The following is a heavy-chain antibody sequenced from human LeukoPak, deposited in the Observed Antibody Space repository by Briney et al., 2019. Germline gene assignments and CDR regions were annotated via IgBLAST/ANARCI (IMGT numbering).Heavy chain of an antibody. CDR3: VRDWRHDDSTGYYYVGFDS. D-gene: IGHD3-22*01. Sequence: GGSLRLSCAASGFTFSADYMNWVRQAPGKGLEGVSVIYSSGHTYYADSVKGRFTISRDNSKNTLYLQMNSLRADDTAVYYCVRDWRHDDSTGYYYVGFDSWGQGTLVTVSS. J-gene: IGHJ4*02. CDR2: IYSSGHT. V-gene: IGHV3-53*01. CDR1: GFTFSADY.